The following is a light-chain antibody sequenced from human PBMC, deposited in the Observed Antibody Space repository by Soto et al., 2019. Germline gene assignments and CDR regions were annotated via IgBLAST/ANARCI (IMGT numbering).Light chain of an antibody. J-gene: IGLJ2*01. V-gene: IGLV6-57*04. CDR2: EDD. CDR1: SGSIASNY. Sequence: NFMLTQPHSVSESPGKTVTISCTRTSGSIASNYVQWYQQRPGSAPTTLIYEDDQRPSGVPDRFSGSIDRSSNSASLSISGLKTGDEADYYCQSYDSSNPVVFGGGTKVTVL. CDR3: QSYDSSNPVV.